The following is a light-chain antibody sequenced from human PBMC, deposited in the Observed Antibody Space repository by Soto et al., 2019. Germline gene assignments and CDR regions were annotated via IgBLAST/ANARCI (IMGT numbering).Light chain of an antibody. CDR3: LLYYGGVWV. V-gene: IGLV7-43*01. CDR1: TGAVTSGYY. Sequence: QTVVTQEPSLTVSPGGTVTLTCGSTTGAVTSGYYPNWFQQSPGQVPRALIYGTRNRHSWTPARFSGSLLGGKAALTLSDVQPEEEAEYYCLLYYGGVWVFGGGTKLTVL. CDR2: GTR. J-gene: IGLJ3*02.